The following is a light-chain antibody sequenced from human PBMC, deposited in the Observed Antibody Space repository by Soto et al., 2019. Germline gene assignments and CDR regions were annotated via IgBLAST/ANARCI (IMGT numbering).Light chain of an antibody. Sequence: QSVLTQPASVSGSPGQSITISCTGTSSDIGGYNLVSWYQQHPGKAPKLMIFDDTKRPSGVSNRFSGSKSGNTASLTISGLQTEDEADYYCCSYAGSSTVVFGGGTQLTVL. CDR2: DDT. CDR1: SSDIGGYNL. V-gene: IGLV2-23*02. J-gene: IGLJ3*02. CDR3: CSYAGSSTVV.